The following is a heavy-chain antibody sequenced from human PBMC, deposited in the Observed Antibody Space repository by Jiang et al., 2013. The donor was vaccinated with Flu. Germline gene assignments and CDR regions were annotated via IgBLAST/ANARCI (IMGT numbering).Heavy chain of an antibody. V-gene: IGHV4-31*03. D-gene: IGHD3-22*01. Sequence: GSGLVKPSQILSLTCSVSGDSISSGGYHWSWIRQHPGKGLEWIGYIYYTGSTYYNPSLKSRVAISVDTSKNQFSLKLSSVTAADTAVYYCARDGRNSSGYYYPLDYWGQGTLVTVSS. CDR3: ARDGRNSSGYYYPLDY. CDR2: IYYTGST. J-gene: IGHJ4*02. CDR1: GDSISSGGYH.